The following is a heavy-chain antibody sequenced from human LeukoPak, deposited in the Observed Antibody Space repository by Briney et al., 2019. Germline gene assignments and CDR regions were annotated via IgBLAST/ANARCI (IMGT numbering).Heavy chain of an antibody. V-gene: IGHV3-48*04. Sequence: GGSLRLSCAASGFTFTSYSMNWVRQAPGKGLEWVSYISSSGSTIYYADSVKGRFTISRDNAKNSLYLQMNSLRAEDTAVYYCASLSYQLPHWFDPWGQGTLVTVSS. D-gene: IGHD2-2*01. CDR3: ASLSYQLPHWFDP. CDR2: ISSSGSTI. J-gene: IGHJ5*02. CDR1: GFTFTSYS.